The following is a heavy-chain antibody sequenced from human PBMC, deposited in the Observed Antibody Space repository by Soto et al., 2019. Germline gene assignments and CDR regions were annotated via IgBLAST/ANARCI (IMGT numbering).Heavy chain of an antibody. CDR3: AHRPWCSGGSCYNWFDP. CDR1: GFSLSTSGVG. CDR2: IYWNDDK. Sequence: ESGPTLVNPTQTLTLTCTFSGFSLSTSGVGVGWIRQPPGKALEWLALIYWNDDKRYSPSLKSRLTITKDTSKNQVVLTMTNMDPVDTATYYCAHRPWCSGGSCYNWFDPWGQGTLVTVSS. V-gene: IGHV2-5*01. J-gene: IGHJ5*02. D-gene: IGHD2-15*01.